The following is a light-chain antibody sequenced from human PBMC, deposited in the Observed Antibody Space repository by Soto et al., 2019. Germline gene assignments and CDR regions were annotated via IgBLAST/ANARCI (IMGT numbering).Light chain of an antibody. CDR3: SAWDNSLNGYV. CDR1: SSDVGGYNY. CDR2: GVS. J-gene: IGLJ1*01. Sequence: QSALTQPASLSGSPGQSITISCTGTSSDVGGYNYVSWYQQHPGKAPRLMIYGVSNRPLGVSYRFSGSKSGNTASLTISGLQSEDEADYYCSAWDNSLNGYVFGPGTKLTVL. V-gene: IGLV2-14*03.